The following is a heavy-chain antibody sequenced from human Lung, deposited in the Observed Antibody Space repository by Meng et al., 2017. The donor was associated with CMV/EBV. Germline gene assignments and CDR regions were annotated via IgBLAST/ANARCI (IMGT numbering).Heavy chain of an antibody. CDR1: GFSFSTYA. Sequence: GGSLRLSCAASGFSFSTYAMHWVRQAPGKGLEWVALISNDGSNKYHADSVRGRFTISRDNSKNTLYLQMNSLRAEDTAVYFCAVRSSGYSSAYYFYGMDVWGQG. D-gene: IGHD3-22*01. V-gene: IGHV3-30*04. CDR2: ISNDGSNK. CDR3: AVRSSGYSSAYYFYGMDV. J-gene: IGHJ6*01.